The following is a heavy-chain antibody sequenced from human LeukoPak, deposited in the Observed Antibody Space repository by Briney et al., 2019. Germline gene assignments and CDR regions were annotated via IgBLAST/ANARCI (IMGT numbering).Heavy chain of an antibody. CDR2: IKQDGSDK. J-gene: IGHJ3*02. D-gene: IGHD5-18*01. Sequence: GGSLRLSCVASGFTFSSYWMSWVRQAPGKGLEWVANIKQDGSDKYYVDSLKGRFTISRDNAKNSLYLQMNSLRAEDTALYYCARAILTRQGYSYGWNGAFDIWGQGTMVTVSS. CDR1: GFTFSSYW. CDR3: ARAILTRQGYSYGWNGAFDI. V-gene: IGHV3-7*03.